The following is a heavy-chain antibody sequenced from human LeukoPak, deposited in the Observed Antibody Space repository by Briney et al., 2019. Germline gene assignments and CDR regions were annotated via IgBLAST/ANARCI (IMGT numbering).Heavy chain of an antibody. CDR3: ARPSGGYNYGYGMDV. CDR2: IYYSGST. D-gene: IGHD5-18*01. J-gene: IGHJ6*02. CDR1: GGSISSYY. V-gene: IGHV4-59*08. Sequence: SETLSLTCAVSGGSISSYYWSWIRQPPGKGLEWIGYIYYSGSTNYNPSLKSRVTISIDTSRKQFSLKLSSVTAADTAVYYCARPSGGYNYGYGMDVWGQGTTVTVS.